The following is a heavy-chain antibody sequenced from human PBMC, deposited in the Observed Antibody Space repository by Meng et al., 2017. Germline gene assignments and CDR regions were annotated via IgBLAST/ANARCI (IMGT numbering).Heavy chain of an antibody. J-gene: IGHJ4*02. D-gene: IGHD3-3*02. CDR1: GYTFTGYY. CDR2: INPNSGGT. V-gene: IGHV1-2*06. CDR3: ARTIASGSQKDFDY. Sequence: ASVKVSCKASGYTFTGYYMHWVRQAPGQGLEWMGRINPNSGGTNYAQKFQGRVPMTRDTSISTAYMELSRLRSDDTAVYYCARTIASGSQKDFDYWGQGTLVTVSS.